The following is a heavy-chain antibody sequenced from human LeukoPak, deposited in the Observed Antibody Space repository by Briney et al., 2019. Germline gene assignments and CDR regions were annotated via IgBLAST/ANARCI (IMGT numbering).Heavy chain of an antibody. CDR2: ISSKSDGGTT. J-gene: IGHJ4*02. Sequence: GGSLRLSCAASGFTFSDYYMSWIRQAPGKGLEWVGRISSKSDGGTTDYAAPVKGRFTISRDDSTNTLSLQMSSLKAEDTALYFCITEPHDYGDFTFGYWGQGTLVTVSS. D-gene: IGHD4-17*01. CDR1: GFTFSDYY. CDR3: ITEPHDYGDFTFGY. V-gene: IGHV3-15*01.